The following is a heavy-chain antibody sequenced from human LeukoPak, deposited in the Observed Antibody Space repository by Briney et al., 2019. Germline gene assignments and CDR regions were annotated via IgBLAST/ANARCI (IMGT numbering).Heavy chain of an antibody. CDR3: ARGGDSSAYYLYYFDY. D-gene: IGHD3-22*01. CDR2: IYPDDSDT. Sequence: GESLKISCKGSGYTFTSYWIGWVRQMPGKGLEWMGIIYPDDSDTRYSPSFQGQVTISVDKSINTAYLQWSSLTASDTAMYYCARGGDSSAYYLYYFDYWGQGTLVTVSS. V-gene: IGHV5-51*01. J-gene: IGHJ4*02. CDR1: GYTFTSYW.